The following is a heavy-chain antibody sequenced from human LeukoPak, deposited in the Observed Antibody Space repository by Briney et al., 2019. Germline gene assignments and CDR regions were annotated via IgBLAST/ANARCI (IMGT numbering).Heavy chain of an antibody. J-gene: IGHJ4*02. V-gene: IGHV1-2*02. CDR1: GGTFSTYV. CDR2: INPNSGGT. Sequence: ASVKVSCKASGGTFSTYVISWVRQAPGQGLEWMGWINPNSGGTNYAQKFQGRVTMTRDTSISTAYMELSRLRSDDTAVYYCARASDLEYWGQGTLVTVSS. CDR3: ARASDLEY.